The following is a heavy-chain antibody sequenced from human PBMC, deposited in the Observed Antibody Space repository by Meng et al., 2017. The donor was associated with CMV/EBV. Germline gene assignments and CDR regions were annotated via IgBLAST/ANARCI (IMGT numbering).Heavy chain of an antibody. CDR1: GFTFSDYY. J-gene: IGHJ6*02. D-gene: IGHD2-2*01. CDR2: IISSGSTI. CDR3: ARDQNIVVVPAAPRVHYYYYGMDV. Sequence: GESLKISCAASGFTFSDYYMSWIRQAPGKGLEWVSYIISSGSTIYYADSVKGRFTISRDNAKNSLYLQMNSLRAEDTAVYYCARDQNIVVVPAAPRVHYYYYGMDVWGQGTTVTVSS. V-gene: IGHV3-11*01.